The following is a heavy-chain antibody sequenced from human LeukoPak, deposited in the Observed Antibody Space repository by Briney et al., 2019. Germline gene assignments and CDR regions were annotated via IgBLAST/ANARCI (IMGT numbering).Heavy chain of an antibody. CDR1: GGSISGSSDY. V-gene: IGHV4-39*01. Sequence: AETLSLTCAVSGGSISGSSDYWGYIRQAPGKRLECIGTIDHTVSSYYTTSLEGRVTMSVDTSKNEFTLRLSSVTAADTAVYYCTRLPEITTDYYYYIDVWGKGTMVTVSS. D-gene: IGHD3-16*01. CDR3: TRLPEITTDYYYYIDV. J-gene: IGHJ6*03. CDR2: IDHTVSS.